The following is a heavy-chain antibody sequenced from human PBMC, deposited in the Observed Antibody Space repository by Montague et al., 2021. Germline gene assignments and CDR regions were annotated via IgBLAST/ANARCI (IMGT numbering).Heavy chain of an antibody. CDR3: LRDLNYGLGSSYGYFDY. CDR1: GFTFTSFT. J-gene: IGHJ4*02. Sequence: SLRLSCAASGFTFTSFTMTWVRQAPGKGLEWLSSIVSSSIYIQYADSVKGRFTISRDNAENSVYLQMNSLRAEDTAVYYCLRDLNYGLGSSYGYFDYWGQGALVTVSS. V-gene: IGHV3-21*01. CDR2: IVSSSIYI. D-gene: IGHD3-10*01.